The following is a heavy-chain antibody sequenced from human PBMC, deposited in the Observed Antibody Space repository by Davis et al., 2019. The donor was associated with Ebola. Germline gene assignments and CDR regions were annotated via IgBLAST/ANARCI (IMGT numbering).Heavy chain of an antibody. D-gene: IGHD3-10*01. J-gene: IGHJ6*04. CDR2: IKQDGSEK. Sequence: GESLKISCAASGFTFSSYWMSWVRQAPGKGLEWVANIKQDGSEKHYVDSVKGRFTISRDNAKNSLYLQMNSLRDEDTAVYYCASFGDPHYHGMDVWGKGTTVTVSS. V-gene: IGHV3-7*01. CDR3: ASFGDPHYHGMDV. CDR1: GFTFSSYW.